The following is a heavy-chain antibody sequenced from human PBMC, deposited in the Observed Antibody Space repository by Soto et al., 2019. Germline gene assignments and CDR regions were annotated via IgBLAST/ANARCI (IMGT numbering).Heavy chain of an antibody. CDR1: GYTFTSYG. CDR2: ISAYNGNT. J-gene: IGHJ6*03. Sequence: QVQLVQSGAEVKKPGASVKVSCKASGYTFTSYGISWVRQAPGQGLEWMGWISAYNGNTNYAQKLQGRVTMTTDTSTSTAYMELRSLRSDDTAVYYCARYITIFGVVPDYYMDVWGKGTTVTVSS. V-gene: IGHV1-18*01. D-gene: IGHD3-3*01. CDR3: ARYITIFGVVPDYYMDV.